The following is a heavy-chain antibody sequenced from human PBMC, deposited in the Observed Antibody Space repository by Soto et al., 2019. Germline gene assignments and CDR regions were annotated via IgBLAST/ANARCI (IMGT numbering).Heavy chain of an antibody. D-gene: IGHD2-2*02. CDR2: IHSGGSGDDT. CDR3: AKDLTHCSTTSCYTPAY. Sequence: GGSLRLSCAASGFTFSTYHMNWVRQAPGKGLEWVSYIHSGGSGDDTYYADSVKGRFTISRDNSKNTVYLQMNSLRADDTAVYYCAKDLTHCSTTSCYTPAYWGQGTLVTVSS. CDR1: GFTFSTYH. J-gene: IGHJ4*02. V-gene: IGHV3-23*01.